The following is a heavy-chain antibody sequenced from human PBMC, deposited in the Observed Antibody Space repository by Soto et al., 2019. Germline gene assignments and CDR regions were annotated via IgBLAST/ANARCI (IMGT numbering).Heavy chain of an antibody. V-gene: IGHV3-30*18. CDR1: GWTLSSSG. CDR2: ISYDGSNK. J-gene: IGHJ6*02. D-gene: IGHD5-18*01. Sequence: SCAACGWTLSSSGLSSFRQKKDKGLEWVAVISYDGSNKYYADSVKGRFTISRDNSKNTLYLQMNSLRAEDTAVYYCAKDLVDTAMVTYYHYVMDVWGQGTTVTVSS. CDR3: AKDLVDTAMVTYYHYVMDV.